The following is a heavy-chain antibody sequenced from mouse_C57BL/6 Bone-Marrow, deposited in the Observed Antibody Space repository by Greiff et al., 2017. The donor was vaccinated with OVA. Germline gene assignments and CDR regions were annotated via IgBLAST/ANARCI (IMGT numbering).Heavy chain of an antibody. CDR2: IYPRSGNT. CDR1: GYTFTSYG. D-gene: IGHD2-3*01. Sequence: QVQLKQSGAELARPGASVKLSCKASGYTFTSYGISWVKQRTGQGLEWIGEIYPRSGNTYYNEKFKGKATLTADKSSSTAYMELRSLTSEDSAVYFCARNGYYPWCAYWGQGTLVTVSA. CDR3: ARNGYYPWCAY. J-gene: IGHJ3*01. V-gene: IGHV1-81*01.